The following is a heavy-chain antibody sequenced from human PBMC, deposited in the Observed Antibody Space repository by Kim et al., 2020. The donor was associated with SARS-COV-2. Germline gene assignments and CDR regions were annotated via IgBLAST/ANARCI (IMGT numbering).Heavy chain of an antibody. CDR3: ARGGGGSSSEAALRYYYGMDV. CDR1: GGTFSSYA. CDR2: IIPIFGTA. D-gene: IGHD6-6*01. V-gene: IGHV1-69*13. Sequence: SVKVSCKASGGTFSSYAISWVRQAPGQGLEWMGGIIPIFGTANYAQKFQGRVTITADESTSTAYMELSSLRSEDTAVYYCARGGGGSSSEAALRYYYGMDVWGQGTTVTVSS. J-gene: IGHJ6*02.